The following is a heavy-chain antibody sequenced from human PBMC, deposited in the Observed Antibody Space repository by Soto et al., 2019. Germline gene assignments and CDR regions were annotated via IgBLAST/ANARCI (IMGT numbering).Heavy chain of an antibody. CDR3: ARPSGSYLYYFDY. Sequence: SETLSLTCTVSGRSISSISYCWVWVRQPPGKGLEWIGSIYYSGGTYYNPSLKSRVTISVDTSKNQFSLKLSSVTAADTAVYYCARPSGSYLYYFDYWGQGTLVTVSS. CDR1: GRSISSISYC. D-gene: IGHD1-26*01. V-gene: IGHV4-39*01. J-gene: IGHJ4*02. CDR2: IYYSGGT.